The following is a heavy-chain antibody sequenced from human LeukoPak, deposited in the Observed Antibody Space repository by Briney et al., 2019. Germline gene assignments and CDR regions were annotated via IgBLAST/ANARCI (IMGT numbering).Heavy chain of an antibody. Sequence: GGSLRLSCAASGFTFSFSAMNWVRQAPGKGLEWISFISGSGTTTYYSDSVKGRFTISRDNAKNSLYLQMNSLRAEDTAVYHCARAGGASSLFDNWGQGTLVTVSS. V-gene: IGHV3-48*01. D-gene: IGHD4/OR15-4a*01. CDR2: ISGSGTTT. CDR1: GFTFSFSA. J-gene: IGHJ4*02. CDR3: ARAGGASSLFDN.